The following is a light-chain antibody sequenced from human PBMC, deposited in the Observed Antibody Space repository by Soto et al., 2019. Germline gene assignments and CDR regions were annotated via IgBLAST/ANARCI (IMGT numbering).Light chain of an antibody. J-gene: IGLJ2*01. CDR1: SSNIGAGYD. CDR3: QSYDSSPWV. V-gene: IGLV1-40*01. CDR2: GNS. Sequence: QLVLTQPPSVSGAPGQRVTISCTGSSSNIGAGYDVHWYQQLPGTAPKLLIYGNSNRPSGVPDRFSGSKSGTSASLAITGLHAEDEADYYCQSYDSSPWVFGGGTKLTVL.